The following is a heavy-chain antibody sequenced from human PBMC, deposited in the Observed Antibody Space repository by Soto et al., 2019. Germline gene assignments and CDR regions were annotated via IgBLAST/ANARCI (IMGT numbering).Heavy chain of an antibody. CDR1: GGSISSGGYS. J-gene: IGHJ6*02. Sequence: QLQLQESGSGLVKPSQTLSLTCAVSGGSISSGGYSWSWIRQPPGKGLEWIGYIYHSGTTYYNPSLKSRVTISVDRSKNQFSLKLSSVTAADTAVYYCARAHDGDYGYGMDVWGQGTTVTVSS. CDR3: ARAHDGDYGYGMDV. D-gene: IGHD4-17*01. V-gene: IGHV4-30-2*01. CDR2: IYHSGTT.